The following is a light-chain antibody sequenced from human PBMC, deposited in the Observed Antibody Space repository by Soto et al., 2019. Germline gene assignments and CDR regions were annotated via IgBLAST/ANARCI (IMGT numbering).Light chain of an antibody. CDR3: QHFGGTTFT. CDR1: QSVSSSY. V-gene: IGKV3-20*01. J-gene: IGKJ5*01. Sequence: EIVLTQSPGTLYLSPGERATLSCRASQSVSSSYLAWYQQKPGQAPRLLIYGASSRATGIPDRFSGSGSGAHFTLTISRLEPGDFAVYYCQHFGGTTFTFGQGTRLEL. CDR2: GAS.